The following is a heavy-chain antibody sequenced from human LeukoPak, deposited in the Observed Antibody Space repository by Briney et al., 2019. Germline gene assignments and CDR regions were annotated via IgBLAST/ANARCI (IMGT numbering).Heavy chain of an antibody. Sequence: GGSLRLSCAASGFTFSSYGMHWVRQAPGKGLEWVAVIWYDGSNKYYADSVKGRFTISRDNSKNTLYLQMSSLRAEDTAVYYCARDRGVITRLPDDYWGQGTLVTVSS. CDR1: GFTFSSYG. CDR2: IWYDGSNK. J-gene: IGHJ4*02. V-gene: IGHV3-33*01. D-gene: IGHD3-22*01. CDR3: ARDRGVITRLPDDY.